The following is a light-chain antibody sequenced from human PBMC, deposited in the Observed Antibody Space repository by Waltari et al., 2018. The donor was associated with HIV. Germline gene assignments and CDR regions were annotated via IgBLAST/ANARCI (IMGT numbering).Light chain of an antibody. J-gene: IGLJ3*02. Sequence: QSVLTQPPSVSGAPGQRVTISCTGSSSNSGAGFVVHWYRQLPGTAPKRLIYGNSKRPSGVPDRFSGSKSGTSASLAITGLQAEDEADYYCQSHDNSLSAWVFGGGTRLTVL. V-gene: IGLV1-40*01. CDR1: SSNSGAGFV. CDR3: QSHDNSLSAWV. CDR2: GNS.